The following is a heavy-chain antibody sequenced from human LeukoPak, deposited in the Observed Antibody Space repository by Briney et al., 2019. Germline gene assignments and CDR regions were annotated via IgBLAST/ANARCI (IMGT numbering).Heavy chain of an antibody. Sequence: SETLSLTCAVYGGSFSGYYWSWIRQPPGKGLEWIGEINHSGSTNYNPSLKSRVTISVDTSKNQFSLKLSSVTAADTAVYYCARDHADYYGSGMFRWFDPWGQGTLVTVSS. D-gene: IGHD3-10*01. CDR2: INHSGST. CDR3: ARDHADYYGSGMFRWFDP. J-gene: IGHJ5*02. V-gene: IGHV4-34*01. CDR1: GGSFSGYY.